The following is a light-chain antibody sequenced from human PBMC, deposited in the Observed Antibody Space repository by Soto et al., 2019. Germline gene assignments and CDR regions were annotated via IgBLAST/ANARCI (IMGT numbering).Light chain of an antibody. Sequence: DIVMTQSPDSLAVSLGERATINCKSSQSVLYSSNNKNYLAWYQQKPGQPPKLLIYWASTRESGVPDRFSGSGSGTDFTITSSSLQAEDVAVYYCQQYYSTLGTFGQGTKVEIK. J-gene: IGKJ1*01. CDR1: QSVLYSSNNKNY. CDR2: WAS. V-gene: IGKV4-1*01. CDR3: QQYYSTLGT.